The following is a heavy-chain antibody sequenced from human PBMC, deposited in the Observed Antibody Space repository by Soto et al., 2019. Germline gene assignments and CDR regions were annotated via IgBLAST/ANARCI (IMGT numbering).Heavy chain of an antibody. Sequence: HPGGSLRLSCVTSGFSFSTFWLNWVRQAPGKGLEWVANINQDGSEKYYVDSVKGRFTISRDNAQSSLYLQMNSLRVEDTAVYYCARDRDTSGYRGPNYGMDVWGQGTTVTVSS. J-gene: IGHJ6*02. CDR3: ARDRDTSGYRGPNYGMDV. CDR1: GFSFSTFW. V-gene: IGHV3-7*01. D-gene: IGHD3-22*01. CDR2: INQDGSEK.